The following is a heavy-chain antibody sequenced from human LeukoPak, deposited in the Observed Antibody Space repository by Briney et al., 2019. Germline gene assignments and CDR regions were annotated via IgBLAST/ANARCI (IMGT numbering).Heavy chain of an antibody. J-gene: IGHJ5*02. Sequence: SETLSLTCGVSGYSISSGYQWAWIRQPPGKGLEWIGHIYYSGNTNYNPSLKSRVTISVDTSKKQFSLKLRSVTAADTAVYYCARGLVAAATGWFDPWGQGTLVTVSS. CDR1: GYSISSGYQ. V-gene: IGHV4-61*01. CDR2: IYYSGNT. CDR3: ARGLVAAATGWFDP. D-gene: IGHD2-2*01.